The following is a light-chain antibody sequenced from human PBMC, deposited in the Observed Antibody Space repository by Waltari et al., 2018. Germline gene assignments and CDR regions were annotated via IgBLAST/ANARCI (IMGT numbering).Light chain of an antibody. CDR1: SGYSNYN. CDR2: VGTGGIVG. V-gene: IGLV9-49*01. CDR3: GADHGSGSSFVWV. Sequence: QPVLTQPPSASASLGASVTLTCTLSSGYSNYNVDWYQQRPGKGPRCGMRVGTGGIVGAKGGGIPERVSGLGSGLNGYLSSKNSQEGDGSDYRCGADHGSGSSFVWVFGGGTKLTVL. J-gene: IGLJ3*02.